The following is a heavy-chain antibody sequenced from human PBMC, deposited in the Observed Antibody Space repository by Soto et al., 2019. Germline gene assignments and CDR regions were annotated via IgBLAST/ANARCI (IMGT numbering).Heavy chain of an antibody. CDR1: GFTFSTHA. Sequence: VQLVESGGGVVQPGRSLRLSCAASGFTFSTHAMHWVRQAPGKGLECVAIVSFDGSNKYYADSVKGRLTISRDNSKNTLYLQMSGLTPEDTAFYYCARDQTGITTAGGGRIDRWGQGTLVTVSS. J-gene: IGHJ5*02. D-gene: IGHD6-13*01. CDR3: ARDQTGITTAGGGRIDR. CDR2: VSFDGSNK. V-gene: IGHV3-30-3*01.